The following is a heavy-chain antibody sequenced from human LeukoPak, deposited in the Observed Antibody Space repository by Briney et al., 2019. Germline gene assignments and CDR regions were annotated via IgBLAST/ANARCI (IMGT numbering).Heavy chain of an antibody. CDR1: GCTFDDYA. V-gene: IGHV3-9*01. CDR3: AKDKSPYNWNAFDI. CDR2: ISWNSGNI. Sequence: GGSLRLSCAASGCTFDDYAMHWVRQAPGKGLEWVSGISWNSGNIGYADSVKCRFTLSRDNAKNSLFLQMNGLRAEDTALYFCAKDKSPYNWNAFDIWGRGTMVTVSS. D-gene: IGHD1-20*01. J-gene: IGHJ3*02.